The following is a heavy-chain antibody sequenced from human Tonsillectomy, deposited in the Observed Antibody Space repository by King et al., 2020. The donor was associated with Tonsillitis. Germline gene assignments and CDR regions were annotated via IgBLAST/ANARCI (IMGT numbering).Heavy chain of an antibody. J-gene: IGHJ4*02. CDR3: AREMGSLSGFDS. V-gene: IGHV5-51*03. CDR2: IFPGDADT. Sequence: QLVQSGAEVKKPGASLKISCKGSGYSFSSYWIGWVRQMPGKGLEWMGIIFPGDADTTYSPSFQGQVTISVDKSITTAYLQWSSLKASDSAIYFCAREMGSLSGFDSWGQGTLVTVSS. CDR1: GYSFSSYW. D-gene: IGHD2-8*01.